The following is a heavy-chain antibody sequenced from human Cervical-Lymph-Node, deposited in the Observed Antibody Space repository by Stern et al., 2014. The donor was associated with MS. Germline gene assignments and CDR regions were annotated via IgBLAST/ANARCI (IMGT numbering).Heavy chain of an antibody. V-gene: IGHV3-33*01. J-gene: IGHJ4*02. CDR3: AMFGGGNYFDY. D-gene: IGHD3-10*02. Sequence: VQLVESGGGVVQPGRSLRLSCAASGFTFSSSGLHWVRQAPGKGLEWVAVIWSDGSNKYYADSVKGRITISRDTSKNTLYLQMNSLRAEDMAVYYCAMFGGGNYFDYWGQGTLVTVSS. CDR1: GFTFSSSG. CDR2: IWSDGSNK.